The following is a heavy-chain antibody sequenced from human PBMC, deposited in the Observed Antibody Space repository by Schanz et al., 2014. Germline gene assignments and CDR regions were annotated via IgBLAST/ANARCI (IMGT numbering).Heavy chain of an antibody. CDR2: ISSASSTI. Sequence: EVQLVESGGGLVQPGGSLRLSCAASGFTFSSYSMNWVRQAPGKGLEWVSYISSASSTINYADSVKGRFTISRDNAKNSLFLQMNSLRAEDTAVYYCLAPDYGMDVWGRGTTVTVSS. CDR3: LAPDYGMDV. J-gene: IGHJ6*02. V-gene: IGHV3-48*01. CDR1: GFTFSSYS.